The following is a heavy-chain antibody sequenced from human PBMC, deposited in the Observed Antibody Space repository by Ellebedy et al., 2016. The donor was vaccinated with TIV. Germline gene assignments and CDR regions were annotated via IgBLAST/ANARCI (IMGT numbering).Heavy chain of an antibody. CDR3: ARNRGYCGGDCYSSLDGMDF. Sequence: PGGSLRLSCTASRFSFSSYGMHWVRQAPGKGLEWVAVIWYDGSIKYHADSVKGRFTIPRDNSNNTLYLQMNSLRAEDTAVYYCARNRGYCGGDCYSSLDGMDFWGQGTTVTVSS. D-gene: IGHD2-21*02. CDR2: IWYDGSIK. V-gene: IGHV3-33*08. CDR1: RFSFSSYG. J-gene: IGHJ6*02.